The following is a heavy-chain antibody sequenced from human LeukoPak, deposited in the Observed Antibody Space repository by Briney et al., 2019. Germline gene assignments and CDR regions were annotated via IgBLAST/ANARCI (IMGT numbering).Heavy chain of an antibody. Sequence: GASVKVSCKASGYTLTSYGISWVRQAPGQGLEWMGWISAYNGNTNYAQKLQGRVTMTTDTSTSTAYMELRSLRSDDTAVYYCARTLLIAAAGFWFDPWGQGTLVTVSS. CDR2: ISAYNGNT. D-gene: IGHD6-13*01. CDR3: ARTLLIAAAGFWFDP. V-gene: IGHV1-18*01. J-gene: IGHJ5*02. CDR1: GYTLTSYG.